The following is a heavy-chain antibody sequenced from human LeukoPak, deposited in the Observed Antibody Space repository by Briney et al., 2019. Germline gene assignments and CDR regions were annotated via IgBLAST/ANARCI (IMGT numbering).Heavy chain of an antibody. Sequence: PSETLSLTCAVYGGSFSGYYWSWIRQPPGKGLEWIGEINHSGSTNYNPSLKSRVTISVDTSKNQFSLKLSSVTAADTAVYYCTGSGWLGVDYWGQGTLVTVSS. CDR2: INHSGST. J-gene: IGHJ4*02. V-gene: IGHV4-34*03. CDR1: GGSFSGYY. CDR3: TGSGWLGVDY. D-gene: IGHD6-19*01.